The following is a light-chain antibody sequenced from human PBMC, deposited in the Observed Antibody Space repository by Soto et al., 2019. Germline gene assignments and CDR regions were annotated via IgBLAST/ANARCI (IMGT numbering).Light chain of an antibody. V-gene: IGLV2-11*01. CDR2: DVI. CDR1: SSDVGGYNY. CDR3: CSDAGSYYV. J-gene: IGLJ1*01. Sequence: QSALTQPRSVSGAPGQSVTISCTGTSSDVGGYNYVSWYQQHPGKAPKLMIYDVIKRPSGVPDRFSGSKSGNTASLTISGLPAEDEADYYCCSDAGSYYVFGTGTKLTVL.